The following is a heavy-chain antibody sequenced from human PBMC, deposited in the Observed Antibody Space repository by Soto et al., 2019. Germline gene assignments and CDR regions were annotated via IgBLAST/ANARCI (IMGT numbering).Heavy chain of an antibody. Sequence: GGSVRLSCAASGFTFSSYGMHWVRQAPGKGLEWVAVIWYDGSNKYYADSVKGRFTISRDNSKNTLYLQMNSLRAEDTAVYYCARAGGGLDLFDIWGQGTTVTGS. CDR1: GFTFSSYG. CDR3: ARAGGGLDLFDI. J-gene: IGHJ3*02. D-gene: IGHD3-10*01. V-gene: IGHV3-33*01. CDR2: IWYDGSNK.